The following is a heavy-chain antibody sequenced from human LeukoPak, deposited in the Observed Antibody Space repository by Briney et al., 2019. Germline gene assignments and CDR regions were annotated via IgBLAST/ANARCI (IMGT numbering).Heavy chain of an antibody. CDR2: ISYDGSNK. J-gene: IGHJ6*02. Sequence: PGGSLTLSCAASGFTFSTFTMHWLRQAPGKGLEWVAVISYDGSNKFYADSVKGRFAISRDNSKNTLYLQMNSLRGYDSAVYYCARPLSNGYFHDSGGYYPYAMDVWGQGTTVTVSS. CDR1: GFTFSTFT. CDR3: ARPLSNGYFHDSGGYYPYAMDV. V-gene: IGHV3-30*09. D-gene: IGHD3-22*01.